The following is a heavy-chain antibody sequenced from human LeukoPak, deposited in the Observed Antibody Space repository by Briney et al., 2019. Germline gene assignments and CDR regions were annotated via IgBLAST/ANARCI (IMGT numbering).Heavy chain of an antibody. V-gene: IGHV3-23*01. J-gene: IGHJ4*02. Sequence: GGSLRLSCAASGFTFSSYAMSWVRQAPGKGLEWVSAISGSGGSTYYADSVKGRFTISRDNSKNTLYLQMNSLRADDTAVYFCAKEGGYSSGWYEDYWGQGTLVTVSS. CDR3: AKEGGYSSGWYEDY. CDR2: ISGSGGST. D-gene: IGHD6-19*01. CDR1: GFTFSSYA.